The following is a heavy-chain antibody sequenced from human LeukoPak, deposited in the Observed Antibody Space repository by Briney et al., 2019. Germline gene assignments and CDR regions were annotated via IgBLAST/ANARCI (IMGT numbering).Heavy chain of an antibody. D-gene: IGHD3-10*01. CDR3: ASRGSNWFDP. J-gene: IGHJ5*02. Sequence: SETLSLTCAVYGGSFSGYYWSWIRQPPGKGLEWIGEINHSGSTNYNPSLKSRVTISVDTSKNQFSLKLSSVPAADTAVYYCASRGSNWFDPWGQGTLVTVSS. CDR1: GGSFSGYY. V-gene: IGHV4-34*01. CDR2: INHSGST.